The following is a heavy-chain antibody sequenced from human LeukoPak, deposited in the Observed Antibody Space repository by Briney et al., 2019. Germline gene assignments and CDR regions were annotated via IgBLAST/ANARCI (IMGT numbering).Heavy chain of an antibody. CDR3: ARANFLYCSSTTCLFDY. J-gene: IGHJ4*02. V-gene: IGHV1-2*02. Sequence: RWASVKVSWKASGYTFTDYYMHWVRQAPVQGFEWMGWINPNDGDTNYAQKFQGRVTMTRDTSISTAHMEVSRLRSDDTAVYYCARANFLYCSSTTCLFDYWGQGTLVTVSS. CDR1: GYTFTDYY. D-gene: IGHD2-2*01. CDR2: INPNDGDT.